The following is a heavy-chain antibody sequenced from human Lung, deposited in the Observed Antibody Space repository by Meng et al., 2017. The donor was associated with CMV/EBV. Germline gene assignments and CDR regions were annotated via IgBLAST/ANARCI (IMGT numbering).Heavy chain of an antibody. V-gene: IGHV1-69*05. CDR1: GGTCSSYA. J-gene: IGHJ4*02. D-gene: IGHD3-22*01. CDR2: IIPFFGAA. CDR3: ASSYYYDSSGYVYFDY. Sequence: GGTCSSYAISWVRQAPGQGLEWRVGIIPFFGAANYAQKFQGRVTITTDEFTTTAYMELSSLRSEDTAVYYCASSYYYDSSGYVYFDYWGQGTLVTVSS.